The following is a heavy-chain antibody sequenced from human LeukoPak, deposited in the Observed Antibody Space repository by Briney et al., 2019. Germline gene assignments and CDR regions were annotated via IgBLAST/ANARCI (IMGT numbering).Heavy chain of an antibody. CDR3: ARERPRGTFDY. CDR1: GYSISSGYY. V-gene: IGHV4-38-2*02. D-gene: IGHD3-16*01. CDR2: IYHSGST. J-gene: IGHJ4*02. Sequence: PSETLSLTCTVSGYSISSGYYWGWIRQPPGKGLEWIGSIYHSGSTYYNPSLKSRVTISVDTSKNQFSLKLSSVTAADTAVYYCARERPRGTFDYWGQGTLVTVSS.